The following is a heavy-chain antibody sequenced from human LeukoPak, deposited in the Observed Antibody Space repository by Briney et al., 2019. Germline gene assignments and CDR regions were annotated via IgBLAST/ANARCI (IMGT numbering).Heavy chain of an antibody. Sequence: SETLSLTCTVSGGSISSGDYYRSWIRQPPGKGLEWIGYIYYSGSTYYNPSLKSRVTISVDTSKNQFSLKLSSVTAADTAVYYCAREDGSNDGYYYYYMDVWGKGTTVTVSS. CDR3: AREDGSNDGYYYYYMDV. CDR1: GGSISSGDYY. D-gene: IGHD3-22*01. CDR2: IYYSGST. J-gene: IGHJ6*03. V-gene: IGHV4-30-4*08.